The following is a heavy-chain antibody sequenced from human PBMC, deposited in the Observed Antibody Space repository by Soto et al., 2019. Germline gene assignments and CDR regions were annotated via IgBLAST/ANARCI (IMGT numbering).Heavy chain of an antibody. V-gene: IGHV3-21*01. CDR1: GFTFSSYS. CDR3: ATDPKGAFDI. J-gene: IGHJ3*02. Sequence: PGGSLRLSCAASGFTFSSYSMNWVRQAPGKGLEWVSSISSSSSYIYYADSVKGRFTISRDNATNSLYLQMNSLRAEDTTVYYCATDPKGAFDIWGQGTLVTVSS. CDR2: ISSSSSYI.